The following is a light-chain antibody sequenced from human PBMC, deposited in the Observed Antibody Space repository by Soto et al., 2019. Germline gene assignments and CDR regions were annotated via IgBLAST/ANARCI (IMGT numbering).Light chain of an antibody. V-gene: IGKV3-15*01. Sequence: EIVMTQSPATLSVSPGEGATLSCRASQTVSSNLAWYQQKPGQAPRLLIYGASTRATGIPARFSGSGSGTDVTLTISSLQSEDFAVYYCHQYNNGPLTFGGGTKVEIK. CDR1: QTVSSN. CDR3: HQYNNGPLT. J-gene: IGKJ4*01. CDR2: GAS.